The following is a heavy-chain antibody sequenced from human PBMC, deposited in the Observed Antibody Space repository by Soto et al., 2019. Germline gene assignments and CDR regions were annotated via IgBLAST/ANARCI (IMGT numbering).Heavy chain of an antibody. CDR3: SRELPPVGY. Sequence: QVQLVQSGAEVKKPGASVKVSCKASGYTFTSYGISWVRQAPGQGLEWMGWISAYNGITNYAQKLQGRVTMTTDTSTSTVYRELRSLRSADRAVYYCSRELPPVGYWGQGTLVTVSS. CDR1: GYTFTSYG. J-gene: IGHJ4*02. CDR2: ISAYNGIT. V-gene: IGHV1-18*01.